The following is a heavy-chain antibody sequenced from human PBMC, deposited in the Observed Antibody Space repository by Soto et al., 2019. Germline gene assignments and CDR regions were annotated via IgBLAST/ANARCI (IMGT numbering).Heavy chain of an antibody. CDR3: ARVGYSPDY. CDR1: GGSFSGYY. D-gene: IGHD3-22*01. V-gene: IGHV4-34*01. CDR2: INHSGST. J-gene: IGHJ4*02. Sequence: SETLSLTCAVYGGSFSGYYWSWIRQPPGEGLEWIGEINHSGSTNYNPSLKSRVTISVDTSKNQFSLKLSSVTAADTAVYYCARVGYSPDYWGQGTLVTVSS.